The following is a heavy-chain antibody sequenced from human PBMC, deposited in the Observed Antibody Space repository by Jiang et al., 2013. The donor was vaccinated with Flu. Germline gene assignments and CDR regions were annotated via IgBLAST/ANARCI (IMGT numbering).Heavy chain of an antibody. D-gene: IGHD6-19*01. J-gene: IGHJ6*02. CDR2: IIPILGIA. Sequence: SWVRQAPGQGLEWMGGIIPILGIANYAQKFQGRVTITADKSTSTAYMELSSLRSEDTAVYYCARASGWSLNYYYGMDVWGQGTTVTVSS. CDR3: ARASGWSLNYYYGMDV. V-gene: IGHV1-69*10.